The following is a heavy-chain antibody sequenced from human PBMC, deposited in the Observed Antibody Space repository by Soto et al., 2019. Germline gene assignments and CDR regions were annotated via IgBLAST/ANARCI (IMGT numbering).Heavy chain of an antibody. D-gene: IGHD6-19*01. CDR3: ARGLITGSHYSGGWYYFDS. Sequence: SETLSLTCAVSGYSISSSNWWGWIRQPPGKGLEWIGYIYYSGTTYYNPSLKSRVTMSVDTSNSQFSLELSSVTAADTAVYYCARGLITGSHYSGGWYYFDSWGQGTQVT. CDR1: GYSISSSNW. J-gene: IGHJ4*02. V-gene: IGHV4-28*03. CDR2: IYYSGTT.